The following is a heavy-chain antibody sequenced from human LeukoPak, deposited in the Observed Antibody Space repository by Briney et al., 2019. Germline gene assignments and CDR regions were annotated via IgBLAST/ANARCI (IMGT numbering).Heavy chain of an antibody. Sequence: GGSLRLSCAASGFTFSSYWMSWVRQAPGKGLQWVANIKQDGSEKYYVDSVKGRFTISRDNAKNSLYLQMNSLRAKDTAVYYCARYQYSTSIDYWGQGTLVTVSS. J-gene: IGHJ4*02. V-gene: IGHV3-7*01. CDR1: GFTFSSYW. D-gene: IGHD6-6*01. CDR3: ARYQYSTSIDY. CDR2: IKQDGSEK.